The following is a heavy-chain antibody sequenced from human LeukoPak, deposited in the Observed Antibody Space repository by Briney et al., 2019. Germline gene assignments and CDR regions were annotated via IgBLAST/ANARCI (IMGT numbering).Heavy chain of an antibody. CDR2: MTTTGST. CDR1: GGSISGYY. CDR3: ARDESITWDPPFDY. Sequence: SETLSLTCTVSGGSISGYYWSWIRQPAGKGLEWIGRMTTTGSTHYNPSLRSRISMSLDTSTNQFSLRLKSVTAADTAEYYCARDESITWDPPFDYWGQGTLVTVSS. V-gene: IGHV4-4*07. J-gene: IGHJ4*02. D-gene: IGHD6-6*01.